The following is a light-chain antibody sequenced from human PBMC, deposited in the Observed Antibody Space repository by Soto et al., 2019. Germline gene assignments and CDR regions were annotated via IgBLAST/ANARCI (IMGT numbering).Light chain of an antibody. J-gene: IGLJ1*01. CDR3: CSYAGSSTFGAVYV. V-gene: IGLV2-23*03. CDR1: SSDVGSYNL. CDR2: EGS. Sequence: QSALTQPASVSGSPGQSITISCTGTSSDVGSYNLVSWYQQHPGKAPKLMIYEGSKRPSGVSNRFSGSKSGNTASLTISGLQAEDEADYYCCSYAGSSTFGAVYVFGTGTKVTVL.